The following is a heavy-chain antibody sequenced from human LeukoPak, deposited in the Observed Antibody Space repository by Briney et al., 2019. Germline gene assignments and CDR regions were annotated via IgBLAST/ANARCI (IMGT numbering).Heavy chain of an antibody. CDR3: AREGFDWNYGGRWFDP. Sequence: SETQSLTCTVSGFSISSYYWSWLRQPAGKGLEWLGRIYTSGSTNYNPSLKSRVTMSVDTSKNQFSLKLSSVTAADTAVYYCAREGFDWNYGGRWFDPWGQGTLVTVSS. J-gene: IGHJ5*02. CDR1: GFSISSYY. V-gene: IGHV4-4*07. D-gene: IGHD1-7*01. CDR2: IYTSGST.